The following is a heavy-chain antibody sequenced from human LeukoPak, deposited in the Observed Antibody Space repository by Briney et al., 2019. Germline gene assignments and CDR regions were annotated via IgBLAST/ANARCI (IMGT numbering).Heavy chain of an antibody. D-gene: IGHD3-10*01. J-gene: IGHJ4*02. CDR1: GDSVSIYY. Sequence: SETLSLTCTVSGDSVSIYYWSWIRQPPGKGLEWIGYIYYGGSTYSNPSLKSRVTISADTSKNQFSLKLTSVTAADTAVYYCARSSVSGTYSGGYWGQGILVTVSS. V-gene: IGHV4-59*08. CDR3: ARSSVSGTYSGGY. CDR2: IYYGGST.